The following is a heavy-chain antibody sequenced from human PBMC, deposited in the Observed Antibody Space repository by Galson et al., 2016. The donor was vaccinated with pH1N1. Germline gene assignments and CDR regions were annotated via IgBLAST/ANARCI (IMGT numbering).Heavy chain of an antibody. J-gene: IGHJ5*02. V-gene: IGHV3-30*18. Sequence: GLEWVAVISYDGSKKYYADSVKGRFTISRDNSKNTLYLQMNSLRAEDTAVYYCAKPIYGSGGFDPWGQGTLVTVSS. CDR2: ISYDGSKK. CDR3: AKPIYGSGGFDP. D-gene: IGHD3-10*01.